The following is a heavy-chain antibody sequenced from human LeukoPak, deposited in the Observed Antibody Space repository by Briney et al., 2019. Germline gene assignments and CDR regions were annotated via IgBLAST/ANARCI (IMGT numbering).Heavy chain of an antibody. Sequence: SGPALVTPTQTLTLTCTFSGFSLSTSAMRVSWIRQPPGRALEWLARIDWDDDKFYSTSLKTRLTISKDTSKNQVVLTMTNMDPVDTATYYCARGYSYAYLFDYWGQGTLVTVSS. V-gene: IGHV2-70*04. CDR1: GFSLSTSAMR. CDR2: IDWDDDK. CDR3: ARGYSYAYLFDY. D-gene: IGHD5-18*01. J-gene: IGHJ4*02.